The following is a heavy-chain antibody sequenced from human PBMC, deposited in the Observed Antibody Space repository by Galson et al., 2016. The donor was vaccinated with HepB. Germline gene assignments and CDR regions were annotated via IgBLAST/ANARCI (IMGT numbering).Heavy chain of an antibody. D-gene: IGHD2-15*01. CDR2: FGVSVNT. Sequence: SLRLSCATSGFTFSNNGMSWVRQAPGKGLEWVSIFGVSVNTYYADSVKGRFTISRDNSKNTLWLQMNSLRAEYTAVYYCAKRSSGGQYYFDYCGQGTLVTVSS. J-gene: IGHJ4*02. V-gene: IGHV3-23*01. CDR3: AKRSSGGQYYFDY. CDR1: GFTFSNNG.